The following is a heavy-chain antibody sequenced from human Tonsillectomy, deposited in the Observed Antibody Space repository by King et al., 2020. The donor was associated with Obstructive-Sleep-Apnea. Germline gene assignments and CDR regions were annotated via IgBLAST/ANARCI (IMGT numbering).Heavy chain of an antibody. CDR2: ISYDGKTK. D-gene: IGHD2-2*01. V-gene: IGHV3-30*04. Sequence: QLVQSGGGVVRPGRSLRLSCAASGFTFSNYAMYWVRQAPGKGLECVTIISYDGKTKHYADSVMGRFTISRDNSKNTLYLQMNSLRGEDTAMYYCARGTSWRAFDYWGQGTLVTVSS. CDR3: ARGTSWRAFDY. CDR1: GFTFSNYA. J-gene: IGHJ4*02.